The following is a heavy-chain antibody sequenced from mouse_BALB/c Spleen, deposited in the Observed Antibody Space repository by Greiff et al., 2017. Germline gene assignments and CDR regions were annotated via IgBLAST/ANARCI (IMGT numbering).Heavy chain of an antibody. CDR2: IYPGSGST. CDR1: GYNFTSYW. CDR3: ARSGGNYGAMDY. J-gene: IGHJ4*01. D-gene: IGHD2-1*01. V-gene: IGHV1-55*01. Sequence: VQLQQSGAELVKPGTSVKLSCKASGYNFTSYWINWVKLRPGQGLEWIGDIYPGSGSTNYNEKFKSKATLTVDTSSSTAYMQLSSLASEDSALYYCARSGGNYGAMDYWGQGTSVTVSS.